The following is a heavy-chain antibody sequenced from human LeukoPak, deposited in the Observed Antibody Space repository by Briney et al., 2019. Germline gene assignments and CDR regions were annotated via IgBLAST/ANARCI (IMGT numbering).Heavy chain of an antibody. CDR1: GFTFSKFW. V-gene: IGHV3-7*01. D-gene: IGHD3-9*01. CDR3: ARSRGPFYDILTGYPWYFDY. Sequence: GGSLRLSCAASGFTFSKFWMNWVRHTPGKGLEWVASIKQDGTEKYYADSVKGRFTISRDNGKNSLYLQMNSLRAEDTAVYYCARSRGPFYDILTGYPWYFDYWGQGTLVTVSS. CDR2: IKQDGTEK. J-gene: IGHJ4*02.